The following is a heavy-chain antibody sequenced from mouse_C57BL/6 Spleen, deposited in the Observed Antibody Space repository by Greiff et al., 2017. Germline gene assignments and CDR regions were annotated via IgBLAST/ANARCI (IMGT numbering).Heavy chain of an antibody. D-gene: IGHD2-3*01. V-gene: IGHV1-50*01. J-gene: IGHJ2*01. CDR2: IDPSDSYT. Sequence: QVQLQQPGAELVKPGASVKLSCKASGYTFTSYWMQWVKQRPGQGLEWIGEIDPSDSYTNYNQKFKGKATLTGDTSSSTAYMQLSSLTSEDSAVYYCAKVYDGYYKGFFDYWGQGTTLTVSS. CDR1: GYTFTSYW. CDR3: AKVYDGYYKGFFDY.